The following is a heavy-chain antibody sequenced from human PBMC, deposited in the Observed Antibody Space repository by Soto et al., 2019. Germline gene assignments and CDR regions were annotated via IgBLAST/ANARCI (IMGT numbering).Heavy chain of an antibody. J-gene: IGHJ4*02. V-gene: IGHV4-34*01. Sequence: QVQLQQWGAGLLKPSETLSLTCAVYGGSFSDHYWSWIRQPPGKGLEWIGEVNDRGSTNYNTSLQSRVTISADTAKNQSSLRLRSVTAADTAVYYCARGISMKLVVATDAPDKYYLDSWGQGTLVTVSS. D-gene: IGHD3-22*01. CDR3: ARGISMKLVVATDAPDKYYLDS. CDR1: GGSFSDHY. CDR2: VNDRGST.